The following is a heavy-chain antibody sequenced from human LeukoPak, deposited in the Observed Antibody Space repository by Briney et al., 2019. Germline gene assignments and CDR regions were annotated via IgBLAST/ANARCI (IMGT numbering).Heavy chain of an antibody. D-gene: IGHD3-22*01. Sequence: GGSLRLSCAASGFTFSNYEMNWVRQAPGKGLEWVSFIGRSGATIYYTDSVKGRFTISRDNAKNSLYLQMNSLRAEDTAVYYCARDHATYYYDSSGYYDYWGQGTLVTVSS. CDR3: ARDHATYYYDSSGYYDY. CDR2: IGRSGATI. V-gene: IGHV3-48*03. CDR1: GFTFSNYE. J-gene: IGHJ4*02.